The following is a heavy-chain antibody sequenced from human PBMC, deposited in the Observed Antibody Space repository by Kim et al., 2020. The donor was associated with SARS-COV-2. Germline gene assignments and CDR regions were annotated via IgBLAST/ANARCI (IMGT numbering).Heavy chain of an antibody. Sequence: ASVKVSCKASGYTFTSYAMHWVRQAPGQRLEWMGWINAGNGNTKYSQKFQGRVTITRDTSASTAYMELSSLRSEDTAMYYCARVGRRDGYNLGYWGQGTLVTVSS. D-gene: IGHD5-12*01. CDR2: INAGNGNT. CDR1: GYTFTSYA. CDR3: ARVGRRDGYNLGY. J-gene: IGHJ4*02. V-gene: IGHV1-3*01.